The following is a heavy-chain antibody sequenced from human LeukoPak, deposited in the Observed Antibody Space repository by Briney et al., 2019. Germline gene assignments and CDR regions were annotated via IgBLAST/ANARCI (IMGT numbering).Heavy chain of an antibody. CDR3: AKAGYGDYLNNRFDP. CDR2: ISGSGGST. D-gene: IGHD4-17*01. J-gene: IGHJ5*02. V-gene: IGHV3-23*01. CDR1: GFTFSSYA. Sequence: GGSLRLSCAAPGFTFSSYAMSWVRQAPGKGLEWVSAISGSGGSTYYADSVKGRFTISRDNSRNTLYLQMNSLRAEDTAVYYCAKAGYGDYLNNRFDPWGQGTLVTVSS.